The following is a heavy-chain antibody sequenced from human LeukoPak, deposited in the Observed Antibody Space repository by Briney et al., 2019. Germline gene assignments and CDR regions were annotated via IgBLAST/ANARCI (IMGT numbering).Heavy chain of an antibody. Sequence: LRLSCAVSGFTFSDYYMSWIRQPPGKGLEWIGEINHSGSTNYNPSLKSRVTTSVDTSKNQFSLKLSSVTAADTAVYYCARVLYCSGGSCHFIFDYWGQGTLVTVSS. CDR1: GFTFSDYY. J-gene: IGHJ4*02. CDR3: ARVLYCSGGSCHFIFDY. CDR2: INHSGST. D-gene: IGHD2-15*01. V-gene: IGHV4-34*01.